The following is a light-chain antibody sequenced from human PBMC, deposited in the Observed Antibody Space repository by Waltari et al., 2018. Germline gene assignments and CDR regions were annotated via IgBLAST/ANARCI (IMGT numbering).Light chain of an antibody. CDR1: QSVRSSY. Sequence: IVLTQSPGTLSLSPGERATLSCRASQSVRSSYLAWYQQKPGQAPRLLIYGASSRATGISDRFSGSGSGTDFTLTISRLEPEDFAVYYCQQYGTSPPVTFGGGTKVEIK. CDR3: QQYGTSPPVT. J-gene: IGKJ4*01. V-gene: IGKV3-20*01. CDR2: GAS.